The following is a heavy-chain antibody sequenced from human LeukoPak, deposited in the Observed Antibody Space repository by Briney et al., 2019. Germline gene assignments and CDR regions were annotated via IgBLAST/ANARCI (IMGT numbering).Heavy chain of an antibody. CDR2: ISSSSSYI. J-gene: IGHJ6*02. D-gene: IGHD6-13*01. CDR3: ARWKGSSWFHYYYYGMDV. Sequence: PGGSLRLSCVASGFIVSSNYMNWVRQAPGKGLEWVSSISSSSSYIYYADSVKGRFTISRDNAKNSLYLQMNSLRAEDTAVYYCARWKGSSWFHYYYYGMDVWGQGTTVTVSS. V-gene: IGHV3-21*01. CDR1: GFIVSSNY.